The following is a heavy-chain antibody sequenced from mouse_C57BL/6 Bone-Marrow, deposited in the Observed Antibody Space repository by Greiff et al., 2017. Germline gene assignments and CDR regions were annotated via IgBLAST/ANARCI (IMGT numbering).Heavy chain of an antibody. CDR2: IDPSDSYT. J-gene: IGHJ2*01. CDR3: AREGNYGSSS. Sequence: QVQLQQPGAELVKPGASVKLSCKASGYTFTSYWMQWVKQRPGQGLEWIGEIDPSDSYTNYNQKFKGKATLTVDKSSSTAYMQLSSLTSEDSAVYYCAREGNYGSSSWGQGTTLTVSS. CDR1: GYTFTSYW. D-gene: IGHD1-1*01. V-gene: IGHV1-50*01.